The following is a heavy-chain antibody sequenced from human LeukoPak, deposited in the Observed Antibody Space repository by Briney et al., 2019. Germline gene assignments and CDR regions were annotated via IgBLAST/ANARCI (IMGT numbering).Heavy chain of an antibody. V-gene: IGHV3-48*03. Sequence: GGSLRLSCAASGFTFSSYEMNWVRQAPGKGLEWVSYISSSGSTIYYADSVKGRFTISRDNAKNSLYLQMNSLRAEDTAVYYCARDKGYSYGREDYWGQGTLVTVPS. CDR2: ISSSGSTI. J-gene: IGHJ4*02. CDR1: GFTFSSYE. CDR3: ARDKGYSYGREDY. D-gene: IGHD5-18*01.